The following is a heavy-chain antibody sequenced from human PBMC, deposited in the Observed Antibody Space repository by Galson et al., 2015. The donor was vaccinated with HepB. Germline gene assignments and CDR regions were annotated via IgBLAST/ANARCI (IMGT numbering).Heavy chain of an antibody. CDR3: ARDLGYSSSSFLYYYYGMDV. CDR1: GYTFTSYG. Sequence: SVKVSCKASGYTFTSYGISWVRQAPGQGLEWMGWISAYNGNTNYAQKLQGRVTMTTDTSTSTAYMELRSLRSDDTAVYYCARDLGYSSSSFLYYYYGMDVWGQGTTVTVSS. J-gene: IGHJ6*02. V-gene: IGHV1-18*01. D-gene: IGHD6-6*01. CDR2: ISAYNGNT.